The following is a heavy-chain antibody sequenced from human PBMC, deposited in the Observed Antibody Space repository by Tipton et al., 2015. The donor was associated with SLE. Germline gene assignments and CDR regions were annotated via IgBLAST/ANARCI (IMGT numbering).Heavy chain of an antibody. Sequence: SLRLSCAASGFSLSPYGMHWFRQAPGKGLEWVAVIWFDGTNENYADSVKGRLTITRDDSKNTLYLQMNSLRAEDTAVYFCARGRGGEFSDYWGQGTLVTVSS. CDR2: IWFDGTNE. J-gene: IGHJ4*02. CDR1: GFSLSPYG. D-gene: IGHD3-16*02. CDR3: ARGRGGEFSDY. V-gene: IGHV3-33*01.